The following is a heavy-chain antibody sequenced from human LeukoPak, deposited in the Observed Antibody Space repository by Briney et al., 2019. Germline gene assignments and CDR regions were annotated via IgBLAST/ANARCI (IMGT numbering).Heavy chain of an antibody. D-gene: IGHD2-2*01. CDR1: GFTLSSYA. V-gene: IGHV3-64*01. CDR3: ARTYCSSTSCLVDY. J-gene: IGHJ4*02. CDR2: ISTNGGST. Sequence: GGSLRLSCAASGFTLSSYARSWVRQAPGKGLEYVSAISTNGGSTYYANSVKGRFTISRDNSKNTLYLQMGSLRAEDMAVYYCARTYCSSTSCLVDYWGQGTLVTVSS.